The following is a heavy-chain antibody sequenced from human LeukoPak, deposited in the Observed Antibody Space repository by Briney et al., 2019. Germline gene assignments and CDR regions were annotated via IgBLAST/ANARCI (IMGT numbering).Heavy chain of an antibody. CDR2: IRSSSRTI. J-gene: IGHJ4*02. D-gene: IGHD3-10*01. CDR1: GFTFSGYS. Sequence: PGESLRLSCAASGFTFSGYSMNWVRQAPGKGLEWVAYIRSSSRTIYYADSVKGRFTISRDNAKNSLYLQMNRLRAEDTAVYYCARDGSGRVPEMSAPDYWGQGTLVTVSS. V-gene: IGHV3-48*01. CDR3: ARDGSGRVPEMSAPDY.